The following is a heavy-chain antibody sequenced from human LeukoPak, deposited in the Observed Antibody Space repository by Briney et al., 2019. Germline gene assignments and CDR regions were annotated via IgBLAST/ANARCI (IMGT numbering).Heavy chain of an antibody. J-gene: IGHJ5*02. V-gene: IGHV1-2*02. CDR3: ATDVETGS. CDR1: GYTFIDDY. Sequence: ASVKVSCKASGYTFIDDYIYWLRQAPGQGPEYMGWINPKSGDSRFVGKFQGRVTLTRDTSIRTTYLELKRLRCDDTAVYYCATDVETGSWGQGTLVTVSS. CDR2: INPKSGDS. D-gene: IGHD2-21*02.